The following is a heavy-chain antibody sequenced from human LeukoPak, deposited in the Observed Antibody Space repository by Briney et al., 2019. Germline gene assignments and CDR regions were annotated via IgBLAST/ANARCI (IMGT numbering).Heavy chain of an antibody. V-gene: IGHV4-59*01. CDR3: ASYSGSFDY. CDR2: IYYSGST. J-gene: IGHJ4*02. D-gene: IGHD2-21*01. CDR1: GGSISSYY. Sequence: SETLSLTCTVSGGSISSYYWSWIRQPPGKGLEWIGYIYYSGSTNYNPSLKSRVTISVDTSKNQFSLKLSSVTAADTAVYYCASYSGSFDYWGQGTLVTVSS.